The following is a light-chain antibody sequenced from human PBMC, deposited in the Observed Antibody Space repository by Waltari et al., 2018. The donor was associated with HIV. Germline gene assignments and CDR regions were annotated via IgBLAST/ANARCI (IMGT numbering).Light chain of an antibody. Sequence: NFMLTQPPSVSESPGKTVTLSCTGSSCSIGTNYLQWYQQRPGSAPTTVIYEDNRRPSGVPDRFSGSIDSSSNSASLTISGLKTEDEADYYCQSYDSTNHVVFGGGTKLTVL. V-gene: IGLV6-57*02. CDR1: SCSIGTNY. CDR2: EDN. CDR3: QSYDSTNHVV. J-gene: IGLJ2*01.